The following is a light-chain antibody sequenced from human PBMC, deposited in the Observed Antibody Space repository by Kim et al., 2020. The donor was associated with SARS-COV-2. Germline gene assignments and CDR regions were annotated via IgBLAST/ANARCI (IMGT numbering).Light chain of an antibody. CDR1: SSDVGGYNY. Sequence: QSALTQPGSVSGSPGQSVTISCTGTSSDVGGYNYVSWYQQHPGKAPKLMIYDVSKRPSGVSDRFSGSKSGNTASLTISGLQAEDEADYYCCSYAGSNTFVFGGGTQLTVL. J-gene: IGLJ2*01. V-gene: IGLV2-11*01. CDR3: CSYAGSNTFV. CDR2: DVS.